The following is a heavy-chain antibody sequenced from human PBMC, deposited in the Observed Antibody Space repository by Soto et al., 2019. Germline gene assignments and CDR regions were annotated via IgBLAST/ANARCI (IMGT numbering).Heavy chain of an antibody. CDR2: IYYSGST. CDR3: ARDFRGAARSLLYDYYYYMAV. Sequence: PSETLSLTCTVSGGSISSSSYYWGWIRQPPGKGLEWIGSIYYSGSTYYNPSLKSRVTISVDTSKNQFSLKLSSVTAADTAVYYCARDFRGAARSLLYDYYYYMAVWGKGTTVTVSS. V-gene: IGHV4-39*02. D-gene: IGHD6-6*01. J-gene: IGHJ6*03. CDR1: GGSISSSSYY.